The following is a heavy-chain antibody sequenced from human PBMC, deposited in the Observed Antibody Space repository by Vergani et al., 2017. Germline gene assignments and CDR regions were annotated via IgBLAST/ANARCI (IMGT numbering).Heavy chain of an antibody. CDR3: ARPLGAPAVAGTDWFDP. J-gene: IGHJ5*02. D-gene: IGHD6-19*01. V-gene: IGHV1-2*06. CDR2: INPNSGGT. CDR1: GYTFTGYY. Sequence: QVQLVQSWAEVKKPGASVKVSCKASGYTFTGYYIHWVRQAPGQGLEWMGRINPNSGGTNYAQKFQGRVTMTRDTSISTAYMEMSRLRSDDTAVYYCARPLGAPAVAGTDWFDPWGQGTQVTVSS.